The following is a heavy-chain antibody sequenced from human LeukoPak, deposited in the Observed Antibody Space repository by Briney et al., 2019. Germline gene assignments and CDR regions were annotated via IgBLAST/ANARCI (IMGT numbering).Heavy chain of an antibody. D-gene: IGHD2-2*01. CDR1: GGSISSYY. CDR3: AREGSTAAFDI. J-gene: IGHJ3*02. V-gene: IGHV4-59*01. CDR2: IYNSGST. Sequence: PSETLSLTCTVSGGSISSYYWSWIRQPPGKGLGWIGYIYNSGSTNYNPSLKSRVTISVDTSKKQFSLKLISVTAADTAVYYCAREGSTAAFDIWGQGTMVSVSS.